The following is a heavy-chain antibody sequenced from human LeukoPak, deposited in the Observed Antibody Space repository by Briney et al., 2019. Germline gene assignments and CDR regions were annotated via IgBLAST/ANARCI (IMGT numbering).Heavy chain of an antibody. CDR2: IIPILGIA. D-gene: IGHD2-2*01. CDR3: ARDSLPSKN. J-gene: IGHJ4*02. Sequence: ASVKVSCKASGGTFSSYAISWVRQAPGQGLEWMGRIIPILGIANYAQKFQGRVTITADKSTSTAYMELSSLRSEDTPVYYCARDSLPSKNWGQGTLVTVSS. V-gene: IGHV1-69*04. CDR1: GGTFSSYA.